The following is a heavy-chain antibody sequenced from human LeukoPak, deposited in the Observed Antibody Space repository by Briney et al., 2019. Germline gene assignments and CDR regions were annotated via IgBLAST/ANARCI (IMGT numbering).Heavy chain of an antibody. CDR3: AKDDLWFGERNPRYFDY. V-gene: IGHV3-30*02. CDR2: IWYDGSNK. J-gene: IGHJ4*02. Sequence: GGSLRLSCAASGFTFSSYGMHWVRQAPGQGLEWVAFIWYDGSNKYYADSVKGRFTISRDNSKNTLYVQMNSLRAEDTAMYYCAKDDLWFGERNPRYFDYWGQGTLVTVSS. CDR1: GFTFSSYG. D-gene: IGHD3-10*01.